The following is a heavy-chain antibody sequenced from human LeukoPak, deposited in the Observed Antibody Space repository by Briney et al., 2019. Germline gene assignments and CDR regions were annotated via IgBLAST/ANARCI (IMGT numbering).Heavy chain of an antibody. CDR1: GFTFDDYA. V-gene: IGHV3-9*01. D-gene: IGHD3/OR15-3a*01. CDR2: ISWNSGSI. J-gene: IGHJ4*02. Sequence: GGSLRLSCAASGFTFDDYAMHWVRQAPGKGLEWVSGISWNSGSIGYADSVKGRFTISRDNAKNSLYLQMNSLRAEDTALYYCAKDTRTVYYNPLFDYWGQGTLVTVSS. CDR3: AKDTRTVYYNPLFDY.